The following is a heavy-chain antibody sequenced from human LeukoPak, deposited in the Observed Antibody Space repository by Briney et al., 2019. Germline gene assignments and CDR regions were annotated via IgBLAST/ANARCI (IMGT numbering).Heavy chain of an antibody. D-gene: IGHD3-22*01. CDR3: ATRGYYYDSGGYSYFDY. CDR2: ISRSANTI. V-gene: IGHV3-48*03. Sequence: GSLRLSCAASGFTFSSYEMNWVRQAPGNGLEWVSYISRSANTIYYADSVKGRFTISRDNAKNSLYLQMNSLRAEDTAVYYCATRGYYYDSGGYSYFDYWGQGTLVTVSS. J-gene: IGHJ4*02. CDR1: GFTFSSYE.